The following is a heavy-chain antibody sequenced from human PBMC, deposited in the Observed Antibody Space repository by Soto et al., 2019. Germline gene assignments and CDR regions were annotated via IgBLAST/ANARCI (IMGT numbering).Heavy chain of an antibody. CDR2: IYATGNT. CDR1: GGSIYSYY. J-gene: IGHJ4*02. D-gene: IGHD1-26*01. Sequence: PSDTLSLPCTVSGGSIYSYYWNWIRQPAGKGLEWIGRIYATGNTNYNPSLKSRVTMSVDTSKSQLSLKLSSVTAADTAVYYCAGLGPTIDYWGQGALVTSPQ. V-gene: IGHV4-4*07. CDR3: AGLGPTIDY.